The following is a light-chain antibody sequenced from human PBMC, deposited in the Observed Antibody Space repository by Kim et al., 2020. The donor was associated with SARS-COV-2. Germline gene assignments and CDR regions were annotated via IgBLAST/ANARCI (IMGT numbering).Light chain of an antibody. CDR3: QQYNSWPP. CDR2: GAF. J-gene: IGKJ1*01. Sequence: IVMTQSPATLSVSPGERATLSCRASQSVSSNLAWYQQKPGQAPRLLIYGAFTRATDIPARFSGSGSGTEFTLTISSLQSEDFAVYYCQQYNSWPPFGQGTKVDLK. CDR1: QSVSSN. V-gene: IGKV3-15*01.